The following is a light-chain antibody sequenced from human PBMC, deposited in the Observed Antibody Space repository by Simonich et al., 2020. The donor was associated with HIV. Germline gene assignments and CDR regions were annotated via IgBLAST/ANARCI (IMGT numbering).Light chain of an antibody. CDR2: GAS. CDR3: QQSYSTPYT. V-gene: IGKV1-39*01. J-gene: IGKJ2*01. CDR1: QTISNY. Sequence: DIQMTQSPSSLSASVGDRVTVTRRASQTISNYLNGYQQKPGKAPQLLIYGASILQCGVPSRFSGRRSGTDFTLAISNLQPEDFATYYCQQSYSTPYTFGRGPRWRSN.